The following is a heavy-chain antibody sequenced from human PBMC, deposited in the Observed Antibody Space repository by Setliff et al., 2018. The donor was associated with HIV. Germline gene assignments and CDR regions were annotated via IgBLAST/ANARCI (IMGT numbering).Heavy chain of an antibody. CDR1: GFTFSSYW. CDR3: AKDYSSGWFDY. Sequence: GGSVRLSCAASGFTFSSYWINWVRQAPGKGLEWVANIKQDGSEKYYMDSVKGRFTISRDNAKNSLYLQMNSLRAEDTAVYYCAKDYSSGWFDYWGQGTLVTVSS. CDR2: IKQDGSEK. D-gene: IGHD6-19*01. V-gene: IGHV3-7*03. J-gene: IGHJ4*02.